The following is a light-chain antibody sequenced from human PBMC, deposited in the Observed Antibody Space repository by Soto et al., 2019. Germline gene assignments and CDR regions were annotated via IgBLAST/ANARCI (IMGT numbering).Light chain of an antibody. J-gene: IGKJ1*01. CDR1: QSVSSN. CDR2: GAS. Sequence: EIVMTQSPATLSVSPGERATLSCRASQSVSSNLVWYQQKPGQAPRLLIYGASTRVTGIPARFSGSGSGTEFTLTISSLQSEDFAVYSCQQYNNWPRTFGQGTKVEIK. V-gene: IGKV3-15*01. CDR3: QQYNNWPRT.